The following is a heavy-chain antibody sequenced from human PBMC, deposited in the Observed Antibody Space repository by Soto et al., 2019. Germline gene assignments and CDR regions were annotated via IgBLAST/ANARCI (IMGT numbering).Heavy chain of an antibody. J-gene: IGHJ4*02. Sequence: PSETLSLTCTFSGYSIISGDYYLSWIRQPPGKGLEWIGLIYYSGSTHYNPSLKSRLIISVNTSKNQFSLKLTSATAADTAVYYCARDFKRYSSLPGPLEYWGQGTLVTVSS. CDR2: IYYSGST. D-gene: IGHD6-6*01. CDR3: ARDFKRYSSLPGPLEY. V-gene: IGHV4-30-4*01. CDR1: GYSIISGDYY.